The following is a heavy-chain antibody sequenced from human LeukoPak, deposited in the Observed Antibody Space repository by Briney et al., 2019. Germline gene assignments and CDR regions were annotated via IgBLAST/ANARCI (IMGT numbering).Heavy chain of an antibody. V-gene: IGHV4-59*11. CDR1: GGSISSHY. J-gene: IGHJ5*02. Sequence: SETLSLTCIVSGGSISSHYWTWIRQPPGKGLEWIGNIYYSGSTNYNPSLKSRVAISIDTSKNQFSLKVSSVTAADTAVYYCARAHSSGWPHMFDPWGQGTLVTVPS. CDR3: ARAHSSGWPHMFDP. CDR2: IYYSGST. D-gene: IGHD6-19*01.